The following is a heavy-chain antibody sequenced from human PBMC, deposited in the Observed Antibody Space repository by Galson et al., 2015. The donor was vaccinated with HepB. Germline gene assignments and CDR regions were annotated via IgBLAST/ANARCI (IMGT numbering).Heavy chain of an antibody. CDR2: IYPGDSDT. Sequence: QSGAEVKEPGDSLKISCTGSGYSFSNYWIGWVRQMPGKGLEWMGIIYPGDSDTRYSPSFQGQVTISADKSISTAYLQWSSLKASDTAIYYCARTEAMGVADYWGQGTLVTLSS. V-gene: IGHV5-51*01. CDR1: GYSFSNYW. D-gene: IGHD2-8*01. CDR3: ARTEAMGVADY. J-gene: IGHJ4*02.